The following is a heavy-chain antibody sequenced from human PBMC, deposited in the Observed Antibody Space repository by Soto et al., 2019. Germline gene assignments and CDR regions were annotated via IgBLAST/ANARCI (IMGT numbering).Heavy chain of an antibody. Sequence: GASVKVSCKASGYTFTGYYMHWVRQAPGQGLEWMGWINPNSGGTNYAQKFQGRVTMTRDTSISTAYMELSRLRSDDTAVYYCARERTRYYDILTGYYDESGFDPWGQGTLVTVPS. CDR1: GYTFTGYY. CDR3: ARERTRYYDILTGYYDESGFDP. CDR2: INPNSGGT. V-gene: IGHV1-2*02. J-gene: IGHJ5*02. D-gene: IGHD3-9*01.